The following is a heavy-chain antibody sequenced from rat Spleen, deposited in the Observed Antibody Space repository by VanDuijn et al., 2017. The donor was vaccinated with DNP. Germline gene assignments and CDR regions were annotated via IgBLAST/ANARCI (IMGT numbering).Heavy chain of an antibody. Sequence: QVQLKESGPGLVQPSQTLSLTCTVSGFSLTSYGVSWVRQPPGKGLEWIAAISSGGSTDYNSALKSRLSISRDTSKSQVFLKMNSLQTEDTAIYFCTTLGGYKEMDAWGQGTSVTVSS. D-gene: IGHD1-11*01. CDR1: GFSLTSYG. V-gene: IGHV2S12*01. J-gene: IGHJ4*01. CDR3: TTLGGYKEMDA. CDR2: ISSGGST.